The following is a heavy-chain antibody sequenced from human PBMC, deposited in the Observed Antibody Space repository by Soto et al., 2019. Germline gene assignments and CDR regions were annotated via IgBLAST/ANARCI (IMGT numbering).Heavy chain of an antibody. CDR3: ARSFGWYAIDY. J-gene: IGHJ4*02. CDR2: ISHSGSF. Sequence: QVLLQESGPGLVQPSGTLSLSCAVSGDSISTNYFWGWVRQPPGKGLEWVGDISHSGSFNYNPSLRSRVTISKDTSKNQFSLKLNSVTAADTAVYYCARSFGWYAIDYWGQGTLVIVSS. D-gene: IGHD6-19*01. CDR1: GDSISTNYF. V-gene: IGHV4-4*02.